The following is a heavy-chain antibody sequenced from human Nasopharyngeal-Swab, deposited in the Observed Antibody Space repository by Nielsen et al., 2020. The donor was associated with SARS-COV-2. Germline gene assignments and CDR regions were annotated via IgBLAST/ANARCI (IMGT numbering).Heavy chain of an antibody. Sequence: ASVKVSCKASGYTFTSYGISWVQQAPGQGLEWMGWISAYNGNTNYAQKLQGRVTMTTDTSTSTAYMELRSLRSDDTAVYYCARDGNFWSGYPLSADYWGQGTLVTVSS. CDR2: ISAYNGNT. D-gene: IGHD3-3*01. V-gene: IGHV1-18*04. J-gene: IGHJ4*02. CDR1: GYTFTSYG. CDR3: ARDGNFWSGYPLSADY.